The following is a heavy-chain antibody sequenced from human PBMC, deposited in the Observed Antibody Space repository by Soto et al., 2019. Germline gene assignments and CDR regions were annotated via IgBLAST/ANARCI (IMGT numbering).Heavy chain of an antibody. Sequence: PGGSLRLSYAASGFTFSNYSMNWVRQAPGKGLEWVSYISSSSSTIYYADSVKGRFTISRDNAKNSLYLQMNSLRDEDTAVYYCARDPTTGPRGDYYYYGMDVWGQGTTVTVSS. CDR1: GFTFSNYS. CDR3: ARDPTTGPRGDYYYYGMDV. J-gene: IGHJ6*02. D-gene: IGHD4-17*01. V-gene: IGHV3-48*02. CDR2: ISSSSSTI.